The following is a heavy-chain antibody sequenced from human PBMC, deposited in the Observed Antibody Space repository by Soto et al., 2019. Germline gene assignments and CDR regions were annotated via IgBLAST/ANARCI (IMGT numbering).Heavy chain of an antibody. CDR2: ITSSGITI. D-gene: IGHD3-16*01. J-gene: IGHJ3*02. CDR3: ATPSMRGNGFDI. V-gene: IGHV3-48*01. Sequence: GGSLRLSCAASGFTFSRYSINWVRQAPGKGLEWVSYITSSGITIYYADSVKGRFTISRDNSKNTLNLQMNSLRVEDTAVYYCATPSMRGNGFDIWGQGTMVTVSS. CDR1: GFTFSRYS.